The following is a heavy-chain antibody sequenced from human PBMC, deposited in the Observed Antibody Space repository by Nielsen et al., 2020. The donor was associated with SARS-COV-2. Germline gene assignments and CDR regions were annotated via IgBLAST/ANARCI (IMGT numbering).Heavy chain of an antibody. D-gene: IGHD3-10*01. CDR2: IRSKANSYAT. CDR1: GFTFSGSA. CDR3: ARVSNYGSGDYYCYYGMDV. Sequence: GGSLRLSCAASGFTFSGSAMHWVRQASGKGLEWVGRIRSKANSYATAYAASVKGRFTISRDDSKNTAYLQMNSLKTEDTAVYYCARVSNYGSGDYYCYYGMDVWGQGTTVTVSS. V-gene: IGHV3-73*01. J-gene: IGHJ6*02.